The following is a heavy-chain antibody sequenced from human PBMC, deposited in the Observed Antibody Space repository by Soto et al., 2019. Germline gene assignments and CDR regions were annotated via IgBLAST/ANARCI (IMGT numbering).Heavy chain of an antibody. J-gene: IGHJ4*02. CDR2: ISGSGATT. D-gene: IGHD5-12*01. V-gene: IGHV3-23*01. Sequence: PSETLSLTCTVSGGSITTYYWSWVRQAPGKGLEWVSLISGSGATTHYADSVKGRFTISRDNSKNTLYLQMNSLRAEDTALYYCAKGPGYSAYSADYWGQGTLVTVSS. CDR1: GGSITTYY. CDR3: AKGPGYSAYSADY.